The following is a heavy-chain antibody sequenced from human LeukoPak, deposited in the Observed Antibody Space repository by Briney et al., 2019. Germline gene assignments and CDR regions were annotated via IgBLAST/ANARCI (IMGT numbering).Heavy chain of an antibody. D-gene: IGHD1-26*01. J-gene: IGHJ4*02. CDR1: GASISSSNW. V-gene: IGHV4-4*02. Sequence: SGTLSLTCAVSGASISSSNWWSWVRQPPGKGLEWIGEIYHSGSTNYNPSLKSRVTISVDKSKYQFSLKLSSVTAADTAVYYCARVVVGATHYFDYWGQGTLVTVSS. CDR2: IYHSGST. CDR3: ARVVVGATHYFDY.